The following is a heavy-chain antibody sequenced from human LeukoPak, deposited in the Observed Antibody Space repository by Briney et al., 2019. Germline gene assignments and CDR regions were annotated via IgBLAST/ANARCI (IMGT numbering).Heavy chain of an antibody. D-gene: IGHD6-13*01. CDR2: ISSSGNTT. CDR1: GFTFSDYY. CDR3: ARDGGSSWYFDY. J-gene: IGHJ4*02. Sequence: GGSLRLSCAAFGFTFSDYYMSWIRQAPGKGLECVSYISSSGNTTYHADSVKGRFTISRDNAKNSLYLQMSSLRAEDTAVYYCARDGGSSWYFDYWGQGTLVTVSS. V-gene: IGHV3-11*04.